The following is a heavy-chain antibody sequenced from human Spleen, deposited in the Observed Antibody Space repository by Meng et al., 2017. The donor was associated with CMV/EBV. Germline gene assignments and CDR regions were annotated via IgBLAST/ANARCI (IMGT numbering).Heavy chain of an antibody. Sequence: GGSLRLSCAASGFTFSSYAMHWVRQAPGKGLEWVTVISYDGSHKYYADSVKGRFTISRDNSKNTLYLQMNSLRAEDTAVYYCAKDSDIWGCSSTGCYEALDYWGQGTLVTVSS. CDR2: ISYDGSHK. J-gene: IGHJ4*02. CDR1: GFTFSSYA. D-gene: IGHD2-2*01. CDR3: AKDSDIWGCSSTGCYEALDY. V-gene: IGHV3-30*04.